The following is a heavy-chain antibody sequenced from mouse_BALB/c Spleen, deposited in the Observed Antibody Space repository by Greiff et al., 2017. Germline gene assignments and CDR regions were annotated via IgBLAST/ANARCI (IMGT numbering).Heavy chain of an antibody. J-gene: IGHJ2*01. CDR1: GFTFSSYG. V-gene: IGHV5-6-3*01. Sequence: EVQLVESGGGLVQPGGSLKLSCAASGFTFSSYGMSWVRQTPDKRLELVATINSNGGSTYYPDSVKGRFTISRDNAKNTLYLQMSSLKSEDTAMYYCARALYYGYGDDWGQGTTLTVSA. CDR3: ARALYYGYGDD. CDR2: INSNGGST. D-gene: IGHD2-2*01.